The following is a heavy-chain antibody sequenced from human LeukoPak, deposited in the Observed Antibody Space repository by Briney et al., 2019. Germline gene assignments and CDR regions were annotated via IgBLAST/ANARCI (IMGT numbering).Heavy chain of an antibody. J-gene: IGHJ4*02. D-gene: IGHD2-2*01. CDR3: AKDSVYCSSTSCYVY. Sequence: GGSLSLSCAASGFTFSSYAMSWLRQAPGKGLEWVSTISGSGGSTYYADSVKGRFTISRDNSKNTLYLQMNSLRAEDTAVYYCAKDSVYCSSTSCYVYWGQGTLVTVSS. CDR2: ISGSGGST. CDR1: GFTFSSYA. V-gene: IGHV3-23*01.